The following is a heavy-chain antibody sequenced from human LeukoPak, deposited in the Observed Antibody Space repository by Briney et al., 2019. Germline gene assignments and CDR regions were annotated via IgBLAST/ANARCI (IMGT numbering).Heavy chain of an antibody. Sequence: GGSLRLSCAASGFTFSNYSMNWVRQAPGKGLEWVSYISSASRTIYYADSMKGRFTVSRDNAKNSLYLQMNSLRVEDTAVYYCFFLGITIFGVDRNLDYWGQGTLVTVSS. CDR2: ISSASRTI. V-gene: IGHV3-48*01. CDR1: GFTFSNYS. CDR3: FFLGITIFGVDRNLDY. D-gene: IGHD3-3*01. J-gene: IGHJ4*02.